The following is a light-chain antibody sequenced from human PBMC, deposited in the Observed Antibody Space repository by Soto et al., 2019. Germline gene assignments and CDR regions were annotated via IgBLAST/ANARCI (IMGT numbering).Light chain of an antibody. CDR3: CSYAGSSTLV. Sequence: QSALTQPASVSGSPGQSITISCTGTSSDVGSYNLVSWYQQHPGKAPKLMIYEGSERPSGVSNRFSSSKSGNTASLTISGLQAEDEADYYCCSYAGSSTLVFGGGTKLTVL. CDR2: EGS. J-gene: IGLJ2*01. V-gene: IGLV2-23*01. CDR1: SSDVGSYNL.